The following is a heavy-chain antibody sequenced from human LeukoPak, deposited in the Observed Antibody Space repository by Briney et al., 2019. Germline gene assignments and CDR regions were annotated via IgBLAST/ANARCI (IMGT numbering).Heavy chain of an antibody. V-gene: IGHV3-21*01. CDR1: GFTFSSYG. CDR3: WLYDGSSWYFGGQFFDY. CDR2: ISSSSSYI. J-gene: IGHJ4*02. D-gene: IGHD6-13*01. Sequence: GGSLRLSCAASGFTFSSYGMHWVRQAPGKGLEWVSSISSSSSYIYYADSVKGRFTISRDNAKNSLYLQMNSLRAEDTAVYYCWLYDGSSWYFGGQFFDYWGQGTLVTVSS.